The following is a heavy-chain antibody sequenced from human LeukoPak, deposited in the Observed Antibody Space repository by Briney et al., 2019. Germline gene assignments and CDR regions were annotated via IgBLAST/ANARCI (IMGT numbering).Heavy chain of an antibody. V-gene: IGHV4-39*07. CDR2: IYYSGNT. CDR1: GGSISSSSYY. CDR3: ARDQWPYGSGSYFDY. Sequence: SETLSLTCTVSGGSISSSSYYWGWIRQPPGKGLEWIGSIYYSGNTYYNPSLKSRVTMSVDTSKNQFSLKLSSVTAADTAVYYCARDQWPYGSGSYFDYWGQGTLVTVSS. J-gene: IGHJ4*02. D-gene: IGHD3-10*01.